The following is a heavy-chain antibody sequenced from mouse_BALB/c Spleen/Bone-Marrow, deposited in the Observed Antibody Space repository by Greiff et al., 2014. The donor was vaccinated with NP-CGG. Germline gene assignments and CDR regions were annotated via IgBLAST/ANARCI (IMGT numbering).Heavy chain of an antibody. D-gene: IGHD1-2*01. Sequence: EVKLVESGGGLVQPGGSRKLSCAASGFTFSSFGMHWVRQAPEKGLEWVAYISSGSSTIYYADTVKGRFTITRDNPKNTLFLQMTILRSEDTAMYYCARSLLRLSYAMDYWGQGTSVTVSS. J-gene: IGHJ4*01. V-gene: IGHV5-17*02. CDR3: ARSLLRLSYAMDY. CDR2: ISSGSSTI. CDR1: GFTFSSFG.